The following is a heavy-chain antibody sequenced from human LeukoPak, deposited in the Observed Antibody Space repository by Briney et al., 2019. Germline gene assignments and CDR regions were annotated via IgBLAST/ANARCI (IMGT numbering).Heavy chain of an antibody. J-gene: IGHJ4*02. CDR2: IYYSGSS. D-gene: IGHD3-10*01. CDR1: GCSISSYY. Sequence: SETLSLTCTVSGCSISSYYWSWMRQPPGREGVGMIDIYYSGSSNYNTPLKSRVTISVDTSKNQFSLKLSSVTDADTVVYYCARGGRGTYYGSGSYYNRRSYYFDYWGQGTLVTVSS. V-gene: IGHV4-59*01. CDR3: ARGGRGTYYGSGSYYNRRSYYFDY.